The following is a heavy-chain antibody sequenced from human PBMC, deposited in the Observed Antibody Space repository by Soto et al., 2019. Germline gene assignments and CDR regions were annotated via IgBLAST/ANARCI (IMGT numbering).Heavy chain of an antibody. J-gene: IGHJ5*02. CDR1: GGSISSSSYY. CDR2: IYYSGST. Sequence: SETLSLTCTVSGGSISSSSYYWGWIRQPPGKGLEWIGRIYYSGSTYYNPSLKSRVTISVDTSKNQFSLKLSSVTAADTAVYYCVSSNWFDPWGQGTPVTVSS. CDR3: VSSNWFDP. V-gene: IGHV4-39*01.